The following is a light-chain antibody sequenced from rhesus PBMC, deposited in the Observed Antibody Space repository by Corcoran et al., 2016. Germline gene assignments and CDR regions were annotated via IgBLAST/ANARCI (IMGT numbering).Light chain of an antibody. CDR3: LQYSSSPWT. J-gene: IGKJ1*01. CDR2: KAS. V-gene: IGKV1-22*01. CDR1: QSISSW. Sequence: DIQMTQSPSSLSASVGDTVTITCRASQSISSWLDWYQQKPGKAPKRLIYKASRLQSGVPSRFSGSGSGTSFTLTIHSLQPEDFATYYCLQYSSSPWTFGQGTKVEIK.